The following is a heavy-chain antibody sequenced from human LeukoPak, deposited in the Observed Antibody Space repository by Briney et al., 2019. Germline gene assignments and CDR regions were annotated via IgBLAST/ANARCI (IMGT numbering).Heavy chain of an antibody. CDR3: ARGGLAIFGVVARGGDY. J-gene: IGHJ4*02. Sequence: GASVKVSCKASGYTFTGYYMHWVRQAPGQGLEWMGWINPNSGGTNYAQKFQVRVTMTRETSISTAYMELSRLRSDDTAVYYCARGGLAIFGVVARGGDYWGQGTLVTVSS. D-gene: IGHD3-3*01. CDR2: INPNSGGT. V-gene: IGHV1-2*02. CDR1: GYTFTGYY.